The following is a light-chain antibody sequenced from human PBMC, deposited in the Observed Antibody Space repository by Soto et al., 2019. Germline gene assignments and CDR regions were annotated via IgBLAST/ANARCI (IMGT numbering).Light chain of an antibody. V-gene: IGKV3-20*01. CDR3: QQSGSSPIT. Sequence: EIVLTQSPGTLSLSPGERATLSCRASQSVSSNLAWYQQKPGQAPRLLIYGASTRATGTPDRFSGSGSGTDFTLTISRLEPEDFAVYYCQQSGSSPITFGQGTRLEIK. CDR1: QSVSSN. CDR2: GAS. J-gene: IGKJ5*01.